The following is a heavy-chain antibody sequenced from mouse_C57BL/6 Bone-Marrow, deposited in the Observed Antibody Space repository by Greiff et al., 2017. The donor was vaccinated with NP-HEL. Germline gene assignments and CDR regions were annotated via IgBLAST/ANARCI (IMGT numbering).Heavy chain of an antibody. J-gene: IGHJ3*01. CDR1: GYTFTSYW. CDR3: ARDPGSSLAWFAY. Sequence: QVQLKQSGAELVKPGASVKLSCKASGYTFTSYWMHWVKQRPGQGLEWIGMIHPNSGSTNYNEKFKSKATLTVDKSSSTAYMQLSSLTSEDSAVYYCARDPGSSLAWFAYWGQGTLVTVSA. V-gene: IGHV1-64*01. CDR2: IHPNSGST. D-gene: IGHD1-1*01.